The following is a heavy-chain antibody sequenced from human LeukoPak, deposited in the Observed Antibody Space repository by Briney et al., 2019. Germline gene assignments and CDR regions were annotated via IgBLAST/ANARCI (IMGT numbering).Heavy chain of an antibody. D-gene: IGHD3-16*02. CDR1: GGSISDYY. J-gene: IGHJ4*02. V-gene: IGHV4-4*08. CDR3: ASYDYIWGSYRYGGYFDY. CDR2: FYNSGSN. Sequence: SETLSLTCTVSGGSISDYYWSWIRQPPGKGLEWIGYFYNSGSNNYNPSLKSRATISVDTSKNQFSLKLSSVTAADTAVYYCASYDYIWGSYRYGGYFDYWGQGTLVTVSS.